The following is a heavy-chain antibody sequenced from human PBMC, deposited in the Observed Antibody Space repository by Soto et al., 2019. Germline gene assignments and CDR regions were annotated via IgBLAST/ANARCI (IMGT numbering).Heavy chain of an antibody. CDR1: GFTFTSSA. D-gene: IGHD3-10*01. Sequence: QMQLVQSGPEVKKPGTSVKVSCKASGFTFTSSAMQWVRQARGQRLEWIGWIVVGSGNTNYAQKFQERVTITXXMXTXXAYMELSSLRSEDTAVYYCAARPLYGSGSYIEGDYWGQGTLVTVSS. CDR3: AARPLYGSGSYIEGDY. J-gene: IGHJ4*02. CDR2: IVVGSGNT. V-gene: IGHV1-58*02.